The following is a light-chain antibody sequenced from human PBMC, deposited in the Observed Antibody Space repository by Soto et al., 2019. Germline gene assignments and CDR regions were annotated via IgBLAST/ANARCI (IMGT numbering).Light chain of an antibody. J-gene: IGLJ1*01. V-gene: IGLV2-14*03. Sequence: QSVLTQSASVSGSPGQSITISCTGTSSDFGDFNYVFWYQQHPGKAPKLLIYDVSNRPSGVSNRFSGSKSGDTASLTISGLQAEDEDDYYCTSCKTSITYVFGTGTKVTVL. CDR1: SSDFGDFNY. CDR3: TSCKTSITYV. CDR2: DVS.